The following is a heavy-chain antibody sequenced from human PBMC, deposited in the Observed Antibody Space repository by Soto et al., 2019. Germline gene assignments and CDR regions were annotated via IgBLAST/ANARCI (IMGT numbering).Heavy chain of an antibody. CDR3: TTDRRLGGSSPHFDN. Sequence: SVKVSCKTSGDSFNSYTMSWVRQAPGQGLEWLGGIIPMFGAPNYAQKFQDRVTITADESTGTAYMELTSLRSEDTAVYYCTTDRRLGGSSPHFDNWGQGTQVTVSS. CDR2: IIPMFGAP. V-gene: IGHV1-69*13. J-gene: IGHJ4*02. CDR1: GDSFNSYT. D-gene: IGHD1-26*01.